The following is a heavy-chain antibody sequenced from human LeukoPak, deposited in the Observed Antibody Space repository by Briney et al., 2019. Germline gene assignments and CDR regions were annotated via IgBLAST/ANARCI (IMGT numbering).Heavy chain of an antibody. CDR1: GFTFSSYG. CDR2: ISGSGGST. Sequence: GGSLRLSCAASGFTFSSYGMSWVRQAPGKGLEWVSAISGSGGSTYYADSVKGRFTISRDNSKNTLYLQMNSLRAEDTAVYYCAKDQGITTTVADYWGQGTLVTVSP. CDR3: AKDQGITTTVADY. V-gene: IGHV3-23*01. J-gene: IGHJ4*02. D-gene: IGHD4-23*01.